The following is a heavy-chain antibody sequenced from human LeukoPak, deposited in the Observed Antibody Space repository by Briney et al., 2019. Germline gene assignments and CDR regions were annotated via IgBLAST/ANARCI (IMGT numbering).Heavy chain of an antibody. Sequence: ASVKVSCKASGYTFTSYGISWVRQAPGQGLEWMGWISAYNGNTNYAQKLQGRVTMTTDTSTSTAYMELRSLRSDDTAVYYCARVPGYCSSTSCYAPFDYWGQGTLVTVSS. CDR2: ISAYNGNT. V-gene: IGHV1-18*01. CDR1: GYTFTSYG. D-gene: IGHD2-2*01. J-gene: IGHJ4*02. CDR3: ARVPGYCSSTSCYAPFDY.